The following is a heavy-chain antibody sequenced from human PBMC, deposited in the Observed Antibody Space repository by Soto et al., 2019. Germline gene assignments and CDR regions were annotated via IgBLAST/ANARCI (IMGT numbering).Heavy chain of an antibody. CDR1: GGSISSSSYY. Sequence: SETLSLTCTVSGGSISSSSYYWGWIRQPPGKGLEWIGSIYYSGSTYYNPSLKSRVTISVDTSKNQFSLKLSSVTAADTAVYYCASQVGAHYYYYGMDVWGQGTTVTVSS. V-gene: IGHV4-39*01. D-gene: IGHD1-26*01. J-gene: IGHJ6*02. CDR3: ASQVGAHYYYYGMDV. CDR2: IYYSGST.